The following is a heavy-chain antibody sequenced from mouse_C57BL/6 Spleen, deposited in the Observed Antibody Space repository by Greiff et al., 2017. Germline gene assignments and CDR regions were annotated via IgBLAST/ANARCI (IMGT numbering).Heavy chain of an antibody. V-gene: IGHV1-69*01. CDR2: IDPSDSYT. CDR3: AREAYFDY. J-gene: IGHJ2*01. Sequence: QVHVKQPGAELVMPGASVKLSCKASGYTFTSYWMHWVKQRPGQGLEWIGEIDPSDSYTNYNQKFKGKSTLTVDKSSSTAYMQLSSLTSEDSAVYYCAREAYFDYWGQGTTLTVSS. CDR1: GYTFTSYW.